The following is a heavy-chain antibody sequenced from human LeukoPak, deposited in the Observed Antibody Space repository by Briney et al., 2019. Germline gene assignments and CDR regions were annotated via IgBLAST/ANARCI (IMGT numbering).Heavy chain of an antibody. CDR3: AKDRSLDSSGYNYYCYMDV. D-gene: IGHD3-22*01. Sequence: PGGSLRLSRAASGFTFSSYAMSWVRQAPGKGLEWVSAISGSGGSTYYADSVKGRFTISRDNSKNTLYLQMNSLRAEDTAVYYCAKDRSLDSSGYNYYCYMDVWGKGTTVTVSS. CDR2: ISGSGGST. CDR1: GFTFSSYA. J-gene: IGHJ6*03. V-gene: IGHV3-23*01.